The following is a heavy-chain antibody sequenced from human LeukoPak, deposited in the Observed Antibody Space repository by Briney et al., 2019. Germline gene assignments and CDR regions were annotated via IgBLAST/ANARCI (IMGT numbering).Heavy chain of an antibody. CDR3: ARDQDSRSYFDY. CDR1: SGSFSSYY. D-gene: IGHD3-10*01. CDR2: IHFSGST. J-gene: IGHJ4*02. V-gene: IGHV4-59*12. Sequence: SETLSLTCTVSSGSFSSYYWSWIRQPPGKGLNGIGYIHFSGSTNYNPPLPSRVALSVDSSKHQFSLKLSSVTAADTPVYYFARDQDSRSYFDYWGQGTLVTGSS.